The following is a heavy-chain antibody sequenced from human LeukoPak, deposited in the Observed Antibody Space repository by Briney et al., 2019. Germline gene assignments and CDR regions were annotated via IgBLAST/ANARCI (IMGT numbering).Heavy chain of an antibody. Sequence: ASVKVSCKASTYISSDFGISWVRLAPGGGLEWMGWVSGDNGQTNYGHKFYGRVNMTMETSTNTASMELRGLRSDDTAIYYCARVYLYTTGWSAAYYYFMDVWGKGTTVIVSS. CDR2: VSGDNGQT. D-gene: IGHD3-16*02. CDR1: TYISSDFG. J-gene: IGHJ6*03. V-gene: IGHV1-18*01. CDR3: ARVYLYTTGWSAAYYYFMDV.